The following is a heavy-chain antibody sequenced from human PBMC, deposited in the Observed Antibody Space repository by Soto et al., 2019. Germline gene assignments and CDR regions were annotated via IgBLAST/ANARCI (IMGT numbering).Heavy chain of an antibody. V-gene: IGHV4-34*01. CDR2: INHSGST. D-gene: IGHD2-15*01. CDR3: ARAIYCSGGSCYSKYYYYYGMDV. Sequence: KASETLSLTCAVYGGSFSGYYWSWIRQPPGKGLEWIGEINHSGSTNYNPSLKSRVTISVDTSKNQFSLKLSSVTAADTAVYYCARAIYCSGGSCYSKYYYYYGMDVWGQGTTVTVSS. J-gene: IGHJ6*02. CDR1: GGSFSGYY.